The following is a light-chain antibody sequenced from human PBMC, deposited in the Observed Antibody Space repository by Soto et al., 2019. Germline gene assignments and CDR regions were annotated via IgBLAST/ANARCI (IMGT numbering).Light chain of an antibody. CDR3: QHYKAFSPWT. Sequence: DIQMTQSPSTLPASVGDRVTITCRASQNISSWLAWYQQKAGKAPKSLIYDASSLESGVPSRMSGSGSGTEFTLTITNLQPDDSATYYCQHYKAFSPWTFGQGTKVDIK. J-gene: IGKJ1*01. CDR1: QNISSW. V-gene: IGKV1-5*01. CDR2: DAS.